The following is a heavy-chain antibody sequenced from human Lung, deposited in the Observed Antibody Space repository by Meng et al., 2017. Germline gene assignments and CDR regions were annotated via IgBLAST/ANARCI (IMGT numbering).Heavy chain of an antibody. CDR1: EYTFTGYG. CDR3: ARGTPGRSYSDF. CDR2: LGAHDGDR. D-gene: IGHD3-10*01. Sequence: QVHPVQSGAEVKKPGASVKVSCKSSEYTFTGYGVSWVRQAPGQGLEWMAWLGAHDGDRSHAPRFQGRVTVTADRLTATSFMELRNPRYDDTAVYYCARGTPGRSYSDFWGQGTLVTVSS. V-gene: IGHV1-18*04. J-gene: IGHJ4*02.